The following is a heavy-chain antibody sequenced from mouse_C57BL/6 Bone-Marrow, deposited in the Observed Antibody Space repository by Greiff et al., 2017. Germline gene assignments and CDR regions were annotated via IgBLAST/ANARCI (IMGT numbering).Heavy chain of an antibody. J-gene: IGHJ1*03. CDR3: ARSAYYSNYWYFDV. Sequence: VQLQQPGAELVKPGASVKMSCKASGYTFTSYWITWVKQRPGQGLEWIGDIYPGSGSTNYTEKFKSKATLTVDTSSSTAYMQLSSLTSEDSAVYYCARSAYYSNYWYFDVWGTGTTVTVSS. CDR1: GYTFTSYW. CDR2: IYPGSGST. V-gene: IGHV1-55*01. D-gene: IGHD2-5*01.